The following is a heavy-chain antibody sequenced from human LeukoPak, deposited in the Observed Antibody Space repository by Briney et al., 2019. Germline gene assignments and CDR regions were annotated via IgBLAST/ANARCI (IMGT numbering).Heavy chain of an antibody. CDR2: IYTSGST. CDR1: GGSICSYY. V-gene: IGHV4-4*07. J-gene: IGHJ3*02. Sequence: TSETLSLTCTVSGGSICSYYWSWIRQPAGKGLEWIGRIYTSGSTNYNPSLKSRVTMSVDTSKNQFSLKLSSVTAADTAVYYCARDIVVVPAARRDAFDIWGQGTMVTVSS. CDR3: ARDIVVVPAARRDAFDI. D-gene: IGHD2-2*01.